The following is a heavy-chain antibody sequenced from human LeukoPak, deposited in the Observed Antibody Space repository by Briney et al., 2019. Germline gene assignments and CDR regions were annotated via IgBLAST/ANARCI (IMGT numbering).Heavy chain of an antibody. D-gene: IGHD3-3*01. CDR2: ISYDGSNA. CDR3: ARQQTFGIVRDTAFDI. J-gene: IGHJ3*02. Sequence: PGGSLRLSCAVSGFIFSNYPMHWVRQAPGKGLEWVAVISYDGSNAYHADSVKGRFTISRDNSNNTLYVQVNSLRPEDTAVYYCARQQTFGIVRDTAFDIWGHGTMVTVSS. V-gene: IGHV3-30-3*01. CDR1: GFIFSNYP.